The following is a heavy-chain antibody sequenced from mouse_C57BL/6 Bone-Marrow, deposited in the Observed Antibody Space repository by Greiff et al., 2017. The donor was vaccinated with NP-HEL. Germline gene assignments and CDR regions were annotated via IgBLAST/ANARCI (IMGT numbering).Heavy chain of an antibody. D-gene: IGHD1-1*02. CDR3: GRGEDYQPGWWAV. J-gene: IGHJ3*01. CDR1: GYTFTSYG. Sequence: VQLVESGAELARPGASVKLSCKASGYTFTSYGISWVKQRTGQGLGWIGEIYPRSGNTYYNEKFKGKATLTADKSSSTAYMELRSVTSEDSAVYFGGRGEDYQPGWWAVWCRGTRVTVTA. V-gene: IGHV1-81*01. CDR2: IYPRSGNT.